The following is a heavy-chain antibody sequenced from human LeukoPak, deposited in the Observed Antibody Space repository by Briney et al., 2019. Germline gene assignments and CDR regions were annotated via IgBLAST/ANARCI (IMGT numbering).Heavy chain of an antibody. J-gene: IGHJ4*02. CDR2: INWNGGST. Sequence: GGSLRLSCAASGFTFDDYGMSWVRQAPGKGLEWVSGINWNGGSTGYADSVKGRFTISRDNAKNSLYLQMNSLRAEDTALYYCARAQILYYYDSSGYYYFDYWGQGTLVTVSS. CDR1: GFTFDDYG. CDR3: ARAQILYYYDSSGYYYFDY. D-gene: IGHD3-22*01. V-gene: IGHV3-20*04.